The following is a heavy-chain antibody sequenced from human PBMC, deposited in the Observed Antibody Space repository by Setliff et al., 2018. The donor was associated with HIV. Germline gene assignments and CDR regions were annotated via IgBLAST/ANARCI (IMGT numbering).Heavy chain of an antibody. D-gene: IGHD1-1*01. CDR3: ARENEGGAFDI. CDR1: GYTFTSYG. Sequence: ASVKVSCKAFGYTFTSYGINWVRQAPGQGLEWMGWISTHSVYSVNKNYAQKFQGRVTLTTDTSTSTAYMELRSLRSDDTAVYYCARENEGGAFDIWGQGTMVTVSS. CDR2: ISTHSVYSVNK. V-gene: IGHV1-18*01. J-gene: IGHJ3*02.